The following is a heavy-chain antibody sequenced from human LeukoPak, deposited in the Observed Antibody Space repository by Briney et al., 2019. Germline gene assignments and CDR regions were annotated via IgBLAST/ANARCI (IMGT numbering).Heavy chain of an antibody. Sequence: SGTLSLTCTVSGGSISSYYWSWIRQPPGKGLEWIGYIYYSGSTNYNPSLKSRVTISVDTSKNQFSLKLSSVTAADTAVYYCAGGVIDIVVVPAFDYWGQGTLVTVSS. CDR3: AGGVIDIVVVPAFDY. J-gene: IGHJ4*02. CDR2: IYYSGST. CDR1: GGSISSYY. V-gene: IGHV4-59*01. D-gene: IGHD2-2*01.